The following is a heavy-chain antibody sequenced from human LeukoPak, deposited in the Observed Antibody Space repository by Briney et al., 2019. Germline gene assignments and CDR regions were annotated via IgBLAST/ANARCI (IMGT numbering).Heavy chain of an antibody. CDR2: ITGSGGST. CDR1: GFTFSNYA. D-gene: IGHD2-15*01. Sequence: GGSLRLSCAASGFTFSNYAMSWVRQAPGKGLEWVSGITGSGGSTFYADSVKGRFTISRDNSKNTLYLQMNSLRAEDTAVYYCAKLDCSGSSCYQFDCWGQGTLVTVSS. V-gene: IGHV3-23*01. J-gene: IGHJ4*02. CDR3: AKLDCSGSSCYQFDC.